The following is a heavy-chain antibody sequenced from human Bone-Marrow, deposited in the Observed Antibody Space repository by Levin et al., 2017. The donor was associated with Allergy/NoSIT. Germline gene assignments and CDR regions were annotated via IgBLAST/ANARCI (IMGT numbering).Heavy chain of an antibody. D-gene: IGHD3-9*01. CDR1: GFTLSDHY. CDR2: TRNKTMTYTT. Sequence: PGGSLRLSCAGSGFTLSDHYMDWVRQAPGKGLEWVARTRNKTMTYTTIYAASVKGRFTISRDNSENSLFLQMNSLKTEDTAVYFCARAGDHGTAYYSYDSWGQGILVTVSS. CDR3: ARAGDHGTAYYSYDS. V-gene: IGHV3-72*01. J-gene: IGHJ4*02.